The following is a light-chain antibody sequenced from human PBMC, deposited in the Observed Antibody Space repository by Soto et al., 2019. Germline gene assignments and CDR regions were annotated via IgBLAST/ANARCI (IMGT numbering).Light chain of an antibody. V-gene: IGLV2-14*01. CDR2: EVS. CDR3: SSYTTTTRL. Sequence: QSALTQPASVSGSPGQSITISCTGTSSDIGSNNYVSWFQQRPGKAPTLIIYEVSNRPSGVSTHFSGSKSGNTAALTISGSLPEDEAEYYCSSYTTTTRLFGGGTKLTVL. CDR1: SSDIGSNNY. J-gene: IGLJ3*02.